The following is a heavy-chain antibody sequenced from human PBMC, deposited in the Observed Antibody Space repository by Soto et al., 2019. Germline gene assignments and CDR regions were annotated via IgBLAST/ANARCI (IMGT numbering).Heavy chain of an antibody. Sequence: EVQLLESGGNLVQPGGSLRLSCAASGLIFSDYAMSWVRQAPGKGLECVACISGSGGDRFYADSVKGRFTISRDNSKNTRSLDMNSLRVDDTAVYFCAKDPFGIVGPVDYWGQGTLVTVSS. J-gene: IGHJ4*02. V-gene: IGHV3-23*01. CDR1: GLIFSDYA. CDR3: AKDPFGIVGPVDY. D-gene: IGHD1-26*01. CDR2: ISGSGGDR.